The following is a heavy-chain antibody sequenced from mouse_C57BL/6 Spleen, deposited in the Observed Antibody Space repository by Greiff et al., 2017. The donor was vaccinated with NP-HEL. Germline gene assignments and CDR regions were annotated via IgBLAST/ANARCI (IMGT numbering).Heavy chain of an antibody. D-gene: IGHD2-4*01. V-gene: IGHV1-74*01. CDR3: AIEGDYDGYYFDY. J-gene: IGHJ2*01. Sequence: QVQLQQPGAELVKPGASVKVSCKASGYTFTSYWMHWVKQRPGQGLEWIGRIHPSDSATNYNPQFTGQATLTVDNSSSTAYMQLSSLTSEDSAVYYCAIEGDYDGYYFDYWGQGTTLTVSS. CDR2: IHPSDSAT. CDR1: GYTFTSYW.